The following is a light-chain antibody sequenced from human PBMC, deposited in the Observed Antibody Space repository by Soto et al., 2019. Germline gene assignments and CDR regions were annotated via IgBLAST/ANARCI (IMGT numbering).Light chain of an antibody. V-gene: IGKV1D-12*01. CDR2: TTS. J-gene: IGKJ4*01. Sequence: DIQVTQSPSSVSASVGDRVTITCRASQDINNWLAGYQQKPGKAPKLLIYTTSNLQSGVPSRFSGSGSGTDFTLTINSLQPEDFATYYCQQANSFPLTFGGGTKVEIK. CDR1: QDINNW. CDR3: QQANSFPLT.